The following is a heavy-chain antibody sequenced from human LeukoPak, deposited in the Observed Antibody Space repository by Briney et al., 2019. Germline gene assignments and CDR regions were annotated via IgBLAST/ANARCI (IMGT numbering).Heavy chain of an antibody. CDR3: ARERAELLWFGEYYYYGMDV. V-gene: IGHV3-53*01. J-gene: IGHJ6*02. D-gene: IGHD3-10*01. Sequence: GGSLRLSCAASGFTVSSNYMSCVRQAPGKGLEGVSVIYSGVSTYYADSVKGRFTISRDNSKNTLYLQMNSLRAEDTAVYYCARERAELLWFGEYYYYGMDVWGQGTTVTVSS. CDR2: IYSGVST. CDR1: GFTVSSNY.